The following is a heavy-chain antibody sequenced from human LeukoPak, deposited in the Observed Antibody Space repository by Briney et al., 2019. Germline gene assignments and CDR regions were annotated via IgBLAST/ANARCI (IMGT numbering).Heavy chain of an antibody. CDR3: ARSYSGTNHPFDF. V-gene: IGHV4-59*01. J-gene: IGHJ4*02. Sequence: SETLSLTCTVSGGSISIYYWNWIRQPPGKGLEWIGYIYNSGSTIYNPSLKSRVTMSVDTPKNQFSLKLRSVTAADTAVYYCARSYSGTNHPFDFWGQGTLVTVSS. CDR2: IYNSGST. D-gene: IGHD5-12*01. CDR1: GGSISIYY.